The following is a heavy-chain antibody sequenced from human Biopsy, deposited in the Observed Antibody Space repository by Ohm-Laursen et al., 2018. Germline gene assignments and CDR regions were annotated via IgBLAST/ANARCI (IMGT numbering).Heavy chain of an antibody. J-gene: IGHJ6*02. CDR3: ARDETGSSVFGPYYYGMDV. Sequence: SVKVSCKASGYTFTGYHVHWVRQAPGQGLEWMGWINAKTGDTNYAQKFQGRVTLTRDTSTGTVYLELNSLIYEDTALYYCARDETGSSVFGPYYYGMDVWGQGTTVTVSS. V-gene: IGHV1-2*02. CDR1: GYTFTGYH. D-gene: IGHD3-9*01. CDR2: INAKTGDT.